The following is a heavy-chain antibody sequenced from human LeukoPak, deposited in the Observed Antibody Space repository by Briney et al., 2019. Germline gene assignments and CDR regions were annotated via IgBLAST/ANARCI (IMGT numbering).Heavy chain of an antibody. Sequence: GGSLRLSCAASGFTFSSYSMNWVRQAPGKGLEWVSSISSSSSYIYYADSVKGRFTISRDNAKNSLYLQMNSLRSEDTAVYYCARSSPHCSSTSCYNDAFDIWGHGTMVTVSS. CDR1: GFTFSSYS. D-gene: IGHD2-2*02. V-gene: IGHV3-21*01. J-gene: IGHJ3*02. CDR2: ISSSSSYI. CDR3: ARSSPHCSSTSCYNDAFDI.